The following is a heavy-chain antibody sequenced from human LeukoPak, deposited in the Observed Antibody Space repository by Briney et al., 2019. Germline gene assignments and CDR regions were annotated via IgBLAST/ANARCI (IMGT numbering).Heavy chain of an antibody. V-gene: IGHV4-59*08. CDR1: GGSIRFY. Sequence: SETLSLTCTVSGGSIRFYWSWFRQSPGKGLEWIGQIYQSGSTDYNPSLRSRVTISRDTSKNQFSLQLTSVTAADTAVYYCARHSDRWRYAMDVWGQGTTVTVSS. D-gene: IGHD1-26*01. J-gene: IGHJ6*02. CDR3: ARHSDRWRYAMDV. CDR2: IYQSGST.